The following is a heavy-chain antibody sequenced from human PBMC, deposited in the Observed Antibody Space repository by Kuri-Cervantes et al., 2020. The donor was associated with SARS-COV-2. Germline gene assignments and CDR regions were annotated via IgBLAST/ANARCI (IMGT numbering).Heavy chain of an antibody. V-gene: IGHV1-24*01. CDR1: GYTFTSYA. J-gene: IGHJ5*02. Sequence: ASVKVSCKASGYTFTSYAMHWVRQAPGQRLEWMGGFDPEDGETIYAQKFQGRVTMTEDTSTDTAYMELSSLRSEDTAVYYCATGTVWETPKNNWFDPWGPGTLVTVSS. CDR3: ATGTVWETPKNNWFDP. CDR2: FDPEDGET. D-gene: IGHD3-16*01.